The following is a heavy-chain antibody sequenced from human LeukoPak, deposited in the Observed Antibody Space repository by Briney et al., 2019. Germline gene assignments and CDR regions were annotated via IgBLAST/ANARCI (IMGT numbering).Heavy chain of an antibody. CDR3: ARSPPSGWFNWFDP. CDR2: IYYSGST. D-gene: IGHD6-19*01. V-gene: IGHV4-59*01. J-gene: IGHJ5*02. CDR1: GGSISSYY. Sequence: SETLSLTCIDSGGSISSYYWSWIRQPPGKGPERIGYIYYSGSTNYNPSLKSRVTISVDTSKNQFSLKLSSVTAADTAVYYCARSPPSGWFNWFDPWGQGTLVTVSS.